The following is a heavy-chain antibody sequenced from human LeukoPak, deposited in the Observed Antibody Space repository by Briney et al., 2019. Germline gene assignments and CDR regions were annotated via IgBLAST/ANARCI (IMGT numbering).Heavy chain of an antibody. Sequence: GESLNISCKGSGYSFTSYWIGWVRQMPGKGLEWMGIIYPGDSDTRYSPSFQGQVIISADKSISTAYLQWSSLKASDTAMYYCARRDYGDYRDAPLDYWGQGTLVTVSS. CDR2: IYPGDSDT. V-gene: IGHV5-51*01. J-gene: IGHJ4*02. CDR1: GYSFTSYW. D-gene: IGHD4-17*01. CDR3: ARRDYGDYRDAPLDY.